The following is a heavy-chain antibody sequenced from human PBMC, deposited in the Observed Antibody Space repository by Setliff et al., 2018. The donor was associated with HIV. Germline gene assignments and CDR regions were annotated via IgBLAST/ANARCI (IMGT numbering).Heavy chain of an antibody. V-gene: IGHV3-23*01. Sequence: PGGSLRLSCAASGFSFRTYAMSWVRQAPGKGLEWVSAISATAGDTYYADSVKGRFTISRDNSKNTLYLQMNSLRAEDTAVYYCAKDKGQKYADYWGQGTVVTVSS. J-gene: IGHJ4*02. CDR3: AKDKGQKYADY. CDR2: ISATAGDT. D-gene: IGHD3-10*01. CDR1: GFSFRTYA.